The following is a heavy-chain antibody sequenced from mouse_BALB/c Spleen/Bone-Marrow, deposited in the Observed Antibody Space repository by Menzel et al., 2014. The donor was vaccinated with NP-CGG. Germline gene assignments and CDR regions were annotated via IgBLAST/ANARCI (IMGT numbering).Heavy chain of an antibody. CDR1: GFSLTSYG. J-gene: IGHJ1*01. CDR2: IWAGGST. V-gene: IGHV2-9*02. CDR3: ARDLGRYFDV. Sequence: VKVVESGPGLVAPSQSPSITCTVSGFSLTSYGVHWVRQPPGKSLEWLGVIWAGGSTNYNSALMSRLSISKDNSKSQVFLKMNSLQTDDTAMYYCARDLGRYFDVWGAGTTVTVSS. D-gene: IGHD4-1*01.